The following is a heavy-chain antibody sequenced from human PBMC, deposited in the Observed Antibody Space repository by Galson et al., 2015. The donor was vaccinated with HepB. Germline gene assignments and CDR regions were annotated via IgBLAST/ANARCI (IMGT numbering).Heavy chain of an antibody. V-gene: IGHV3-7*03. CDR1: GFTSSSYW. D-gene: IGHD3-3*01. J-gene: IGHJ6*02. Sequence: SLRLSCAASGFTSSSYWMNWVRQALGKGLEWVAHINQDGSSKYYVDSVKGRFTISRDNAKDSVYLQLDSLRAEDTAVYYCARRISLGRGIITKPDYYYGMDVWGQGTTVTVAS. CDR3: ARRISLGRGIITKPDYYYGMDV. CDR2: INQDGSSK.